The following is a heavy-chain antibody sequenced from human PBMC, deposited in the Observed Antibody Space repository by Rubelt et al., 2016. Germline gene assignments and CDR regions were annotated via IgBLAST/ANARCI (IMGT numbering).Heavy chain of an antibody. CDR1: GYSISSDYC. CDR2: ISHSGAT. Sequence: QVQLQESGPGLVKPSETLSLTCTVSGYSISSDYCWGWIRQPPGKGLEWIGSISHSGATYYNPSLMSRVTMSMDTPKNQFSMKLSSVTAADTAVYYCARGYCSSTSCYFDYWGQGTLVTVSS. CDR3: ARGYCSSTSCYFDY. V-gene: IGHV4-38-2*02. D-gene: IGHD2-2*01. J-gene: IGHJ4*02.